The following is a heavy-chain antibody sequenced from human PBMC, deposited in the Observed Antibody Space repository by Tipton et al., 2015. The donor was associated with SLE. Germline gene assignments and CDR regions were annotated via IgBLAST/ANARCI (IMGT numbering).Heavy chain of an antibody. CDR1: GFTFDDYA. V-gene: IGHV3-9*01. CDR3: ARGGSYPGC. J-gene: IGHJ4*02. Sequence: SLRLSCAASGFTFDDYAMHWVRQAPGKGLEWVSGISWNSGSIGYVDSVKGRFTISRDNANNSLVLQMNSLRAEDTAIYYCARGGSYPGCWGQGTLVTVSS. D-gene: IGHD1-26*01. CDR2: ISWNSGSI.